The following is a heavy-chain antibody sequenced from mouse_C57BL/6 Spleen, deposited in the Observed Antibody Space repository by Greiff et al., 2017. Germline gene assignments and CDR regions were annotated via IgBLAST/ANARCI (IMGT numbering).Heavy chain of an antibody. J-gene: IGHJ3*01. CDR3: ARRDTTVVAPGFAY. V-gene: IGHV1-26*01. CDR1: GYTFTDYY. D-gene: IGHD1-1*01. CDR2: INPNNGGT. Sequence: VQLQQSGPELVKPGASVKISCKASGYTFTDYYMNWVKQSHGKSLEWIGDINPNNGGTSYNQKFKGKATLTVDKSSSTAYMELRSLTSEDSAVYYCARRDTTVVAPGFAYWGQGTLVTVSA.